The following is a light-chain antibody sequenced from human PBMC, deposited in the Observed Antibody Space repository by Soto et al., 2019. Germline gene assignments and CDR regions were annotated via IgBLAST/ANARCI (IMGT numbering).Light chain of an antibody. V-gene: IGKV1-5*03. CDR2: EAS. CDR1: QNVNSW. J-gene: IGKJ1*01. Sequence: IQMNQSPSTLSAYVGDRVTITCRASQNVNSWLAWYQQRPGKAPNLLIYEASKLETGVPSRFGGSGSGTEFTLTISSLQPDDFATYYCQQYNRYSWTFGQGGNVDI. CDR3: QQYNRYSWT.